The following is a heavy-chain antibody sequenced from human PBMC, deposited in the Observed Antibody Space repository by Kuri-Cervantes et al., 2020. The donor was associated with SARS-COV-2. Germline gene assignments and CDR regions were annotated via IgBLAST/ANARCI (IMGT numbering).Heavy chain of an antibody. CDR1: GFTFSNAW. V-gene: IGHV3-23*01. J-gene: IGHJ4*02. CDR2: ISGSGGST. CDR3: AKDGGIVVVPAAPWTASDY. Sequence: GESLKISCAASGFTFSNAWMSWVRQAPGKGLEWVSAISGSGGSTYYADSVKGRFTISRDNSKNTLYLQMNSLRAEDTAVYYCAKDGGIVVVPAAPWTASDYWGQGTLVTVSS. D-gene: IGHD2-2*01.